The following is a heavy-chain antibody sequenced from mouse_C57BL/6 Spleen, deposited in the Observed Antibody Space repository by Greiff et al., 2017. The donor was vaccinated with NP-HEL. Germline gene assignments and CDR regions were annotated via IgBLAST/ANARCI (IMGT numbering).Heavy chain of an antibody. CDR1: GYTFTSYW. J-gene: IGHJ2*01. Sequence: QVQLQQSGAELANPGASVKLSCKASGYTFTSYWMHWVNQRPGQGLEWIGYINPRSGYTKYNQKFKDKATLTADKSSSTAYMQLSSLTYEDSAGYYCASAITTVVADYFDYWGEGTTLTVSS. V-gene: IGHV1-7*01. CDR2: INPRSGYT. D-gene: IGHD1-1*01. CDR3: ASAITTVVADYFDY.